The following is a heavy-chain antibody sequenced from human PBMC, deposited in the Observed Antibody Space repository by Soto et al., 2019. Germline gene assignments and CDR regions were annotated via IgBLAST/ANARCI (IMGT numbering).Heavy chain of an antibody. CDR3: AREEEREEAGFDY. Sequence: GGSLRLSCAASGFTFSSYAMHWVRQSPGKGLEWVAVISYDGSNKYYADSVKGRFTISRDNSKNTLYLQMNSLRAEETDVYYCAREEEREEAGFDYWGQGTLVTVSS. V-gene: IGHV3-30-3*01. D-gene: IGHD6-13*01. CDR1: GFTFSSYA. J-gene: IGHJ4*02. CDR2: ISYDGSNK.